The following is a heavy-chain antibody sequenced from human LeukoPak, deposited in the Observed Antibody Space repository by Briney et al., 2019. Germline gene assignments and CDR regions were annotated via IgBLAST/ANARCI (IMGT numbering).Heavy chain of an antibody. J-gene: IGHJ4*02. V-gene: IGHV3-53*01. CDR3: ARDSRGYSGYDPPDY. Sequence: PGGSLRLSCAASGFTVSSNYMSWVRQAPGKGLEWVSVIYSGGSTYYADSVKGRFTISRDNSKNTLYLQMNSLRAEDTAVYYCARDSRGYSGYDPPDYWGQGTLVTVSS. CDR1: GFTVSSNY. CDR2: IYSGGST. D-gene: IGHD5-12*01.